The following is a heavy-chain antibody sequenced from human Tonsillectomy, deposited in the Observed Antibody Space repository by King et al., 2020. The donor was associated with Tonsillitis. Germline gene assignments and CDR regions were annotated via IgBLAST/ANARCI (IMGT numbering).Heavy chain of an antibody. CDR1: GFTVSSYY. CDR2: IYPGGRT. CDR3: ARSRRVAVAEGFDY. J-gene: IGHJ4*02. D-gene: IGHD6-19*01. Sequence: VQLVESGGGLIQPGGSLRLSCAASGFTVSSYYMTWVRQAPGKGLEWVSLIYPGGRTYYAESGKGRFTISRDNSKNTVYLQMNSLRVEDTAVYYCARSRRVAVAEGFDYWGQGTLVTVSS. V-gene: IGHV3-53*01.